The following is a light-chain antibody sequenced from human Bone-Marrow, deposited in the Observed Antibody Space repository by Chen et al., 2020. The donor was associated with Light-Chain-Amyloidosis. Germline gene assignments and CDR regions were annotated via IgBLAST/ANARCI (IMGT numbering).Light chain of an antibody. CDR2: AAS. CDR1: QNIGNY. Sequence: DIQMTQSPSSLSASVGDKVTITCRASQNIGNYLYWYQQKPGKAPKFLISAASSLQSGVPSRFSGSGSGTDFTLTISSLEPEDFATYFCQHCYSTPRTFGGGTKVEIK. J-gene: IGKJ4*01. V-gene: IGKV1-39*01. CDR3: QHCYSTPRT.